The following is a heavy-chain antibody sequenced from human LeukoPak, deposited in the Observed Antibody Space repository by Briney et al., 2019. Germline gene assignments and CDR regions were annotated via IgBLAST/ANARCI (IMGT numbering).Heavy chain of an antibody. CDR3: ARGGRPEDGNIVGVPWYFDL. D-gene: IGHD1-26*01. V-gene: IGHV4-59*01. CDR2: IYYSGST. CDR1: GGSISSYY. J-gene: IGHJ2*01. Sequence: SETLSLTCTVSGGSISSYYWSWIRQPPGKGLEWIGYIYYSGSTNYNPSLKSRVTISVDTSKNQFSLKLSSVTAADTAVYYCARGGRPEDGNIVGVPWYFDLWGRGTLVTVSS.